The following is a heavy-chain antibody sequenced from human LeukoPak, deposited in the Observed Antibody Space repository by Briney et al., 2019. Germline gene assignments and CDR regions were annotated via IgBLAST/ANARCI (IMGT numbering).Heavy chain of an antibody. CDR1: GFTFSSYA. CDR2: ISGSGGST. Sequence: PGGSLRLSCAASGFTFSSYAMSWVRQAPGKGLEWVSAISGSGGSTYYADSVKGRFTISRDNSKNTLYLQMNSLRAEDTAVYYCARGLSDCGGDCWPYYFDYWGQGTLVTVSS. D-gene: IGHD2-21*02. J-gene: IGHJ4*02. CDR3: ARGLSDCGGDCWPYYFDY. V-gene: IGHV3-23*01.